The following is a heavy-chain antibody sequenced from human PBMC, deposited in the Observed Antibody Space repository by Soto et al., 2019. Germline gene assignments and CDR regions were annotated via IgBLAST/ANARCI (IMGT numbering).Heavy chain of an antibody. D-gene: IGHD3-10*01. CDR1: GGTFNTYA. V-gene: IGHV1-69*19. CDR3: AREVQVPNTAFVY. Sequence: QVQLVQSGAEMKRPGSSVKVSCQSSGGTFNTYAMNWVRLAPGQGPEWMGDIPPMLGAANYAPKFQGGVTITAVESTRTSYMQLSSLTSEDTDLYFCAREVQVPNTAFVYWGQGTLVTVSS. CDR2: IPPMLGAA. J-gene: IGHJ4*02.